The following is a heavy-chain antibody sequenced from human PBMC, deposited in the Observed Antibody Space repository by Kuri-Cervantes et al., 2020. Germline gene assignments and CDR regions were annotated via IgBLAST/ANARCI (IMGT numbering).Heavy chain of an antibody. CDR2: IWFDGSKK. CDR3: ARPKYGDYNDAFDI. D-gene: IGHD4-17*01. J-gene: IGHJ3*02. V-gene: IGHV3-33*01. Sequence: GGSLRLSCAASGFTFSSYGMHWVRQAPGKGLEWVAVIWFDGSKKYYADSVKGRFTISRDNSKNSLYLQMNSLRAEDTAVYYCARPKYGDYNDAFDIWGQGTMVTVSS. CDR1: GFTFSSYG.